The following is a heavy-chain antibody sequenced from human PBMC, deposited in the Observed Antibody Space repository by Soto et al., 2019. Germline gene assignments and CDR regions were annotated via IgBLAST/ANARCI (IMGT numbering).Heavy chain of an antibody. CDR2: INPSGGST. CDR3: ARASVSGRRFDY. D-gene: IGHD6-19*01. Sequence: AASVKVSCKASGYTFTDYYRHWVGEAPGQGLEWMGIINPSGGSTSYAQKFQGRVAMTRDTSTSTVYMELSSLRAEDTAVYYCARASVSGRRFDYWGQGTLVTVSS. CDR1: GYTFTDYY. J-gene: IGHJ4*02. V-gene: IGHV1-46*03.